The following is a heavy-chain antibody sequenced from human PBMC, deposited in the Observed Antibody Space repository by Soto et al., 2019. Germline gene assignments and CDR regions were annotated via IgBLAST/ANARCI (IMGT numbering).Heavy chain of an antibody. J-gene: IGHJ4*02. V-gene: IGHV1-8*01. CDR2: MNPNSGNT. CDR1: GYTFTSYD. CDR3: ATVFAEQRLVS. D-gene: IGHD6-19*01. Sequence: ASVKVSCKASGYTFTSYDINWVRQATGQGLEWMGWMNPNSGNTGYAQKFQGRVTMTEDTSTDTAYMELSSLRSEDTAVYYCATVFAEQRLVSWGQGTLVTVSS.